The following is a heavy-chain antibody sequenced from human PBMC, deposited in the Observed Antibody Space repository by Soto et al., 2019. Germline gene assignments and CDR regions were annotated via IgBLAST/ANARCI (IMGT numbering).Heavy chain of an antibody. V-gene: IGHV3-48*02. CDR1: GFSFSNYN. CDR3: ARNVDL. D-gene: IGHD2-21*01. Sequence: PGGSLRLSCVASGFSFSNYNMNWVRQAPGKGLEWLSYISSDNITKYYADSVRGRLTISRDSAKNSLYLQMNSLRDEDTAVYFCARNVDLWGQGTMVTVSS. CDR2: ISSDNITK. J-gene: IGHJ3*01.